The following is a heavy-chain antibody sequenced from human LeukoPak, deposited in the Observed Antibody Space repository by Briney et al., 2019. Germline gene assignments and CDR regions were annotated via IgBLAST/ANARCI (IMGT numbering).Heavy chain of an antibody. CDR3: ARGGSGWYHYYYYGMDV. D-gene: IGHD6-19*01. V-gene: IGHV1-69*04. J-gene: IGHJ6*02. Sequence: ASVKVSCKASGGTFSSYAISWVRQAPGQGLEWMGRIIPILGIANYAQKFQGRVTITADKSTSTAYMELSSLRSEDTAVYYCARGGSGWYHYYYYGMDVWGQGTTVTVSS. CDR1: GGTFSSYA. CDR2: IIPILGIA.